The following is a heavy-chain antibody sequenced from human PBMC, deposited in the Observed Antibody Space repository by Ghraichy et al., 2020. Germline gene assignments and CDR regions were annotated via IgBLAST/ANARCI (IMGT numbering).Heavy chain of an antibody. J-gene: IGHJ4*02. CDR3: GKDPEYNSGLIDY. D-gene: IGHD6-19*01. Sequence: GGSLRLSCAASGFIFNNYGMHWVRQAPGKGLEWVAFIRFDGRNKYYVDSVKGRFTISRDNSKNTLSLQMNSLRAEDTAVYYCGKDPEYNSGLIDYWGQGTLVTVSS. CDR1: GFIFNNYG. CDR2: IRFDGRNK. V-gene: IGHV3-30*02.